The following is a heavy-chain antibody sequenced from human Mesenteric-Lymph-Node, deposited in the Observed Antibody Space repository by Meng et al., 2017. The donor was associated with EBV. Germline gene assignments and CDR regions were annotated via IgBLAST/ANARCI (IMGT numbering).Heavy chain of an antibody. D-gene: IGHD2-15*01. V-gene: IGHV4-4*02. CDR1: GFSISSSNR. CDR3: ARARGYCSGGACSFWFDP. J-gene: IGHJ5*02. CDR2: IYHSGTT. Sequence: VQLQGSGPGRVKPSGTLSLPCAVSGFSISSSNRWSWVRQSPGKGLQWIGDIYHSGTTNYNPSLKSRLTISVDKSNNHFSLKLTSVTAADTAVYYCARARGYCSGGACSFWFDPWGQGTLVTVSS.